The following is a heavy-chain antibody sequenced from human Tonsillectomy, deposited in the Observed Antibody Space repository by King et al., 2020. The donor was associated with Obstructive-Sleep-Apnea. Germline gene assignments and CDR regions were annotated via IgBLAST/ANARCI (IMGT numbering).Heavy chain of an antibody. V-gene: IGHV4-4*07. Sequence: LQLQESGPGLVKSSETLSLTCTVSGGSISSYYWGWVRQPAGKGLEWIGRRYTSGSANYNPSLKRRVTMEVVTSKNQFSLKLSSVTAADTAVYYCARVGETTYYYYGMDVWGQGTTVTVSS. J-gene: IGHJ6*02. CDR1: GGSISSYY. CDR3: ARVGETTYYYYGMDV. CDR2: RYTSGSA. D-gene: IGHD1-26*01.